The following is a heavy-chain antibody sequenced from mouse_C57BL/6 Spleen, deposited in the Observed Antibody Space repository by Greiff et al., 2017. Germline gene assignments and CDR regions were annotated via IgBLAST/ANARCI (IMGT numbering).Heavy chain of an antibody. Sequence: QVQLKQPGTELVKPGASVKLSCKASGYTFTSYWMHWVKQRPGQGLEWIGNINPSNGGTYHNEKFKSKATLTVDKSASTAYMQLSSLTSEDSAVYYCARRGPYDYDESFFVYWGQGTLVTVSA. CDR1: GYTFTSYW. V-gene: IGHV1-53*01. D-gene: IGHD2-4*01. CDR3: ARRGPYDYDESFFVY. CDR2: INPSNGGT. J-gene: IGHJ3*01.